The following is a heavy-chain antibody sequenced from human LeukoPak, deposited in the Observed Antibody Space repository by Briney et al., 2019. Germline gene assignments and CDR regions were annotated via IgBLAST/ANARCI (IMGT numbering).Heavy chain of an antibody. CDR2: IYYSGST. V-gene: IGHV4-59*08. J-gene: IGHJ4*02. D-gene: IGHD3-22*01. CDR1: GGSISSYY. Sequence: SETLSLTCTVSGGSISSYYWSWIRQPPGKGLEWIGCIYYSGSTNYNPPLTSRFTISVDTSKNQFSLKLSSVPAADTAVYYCARHSPDYYDSSGYPSYFDYWGQGTLVAVSS. CDR3: ARHSPDYYDSSGYPSYFDY.